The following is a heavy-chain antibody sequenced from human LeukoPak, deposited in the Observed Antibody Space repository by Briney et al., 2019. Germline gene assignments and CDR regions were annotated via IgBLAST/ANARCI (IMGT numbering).Heavy chain of an antibody. CDR1: GFTFSSYS. CDR2: ISSSSSYI. Sequence: GGSLRLSCAASGFTFSSYSMNWVRQAPGKGLEWVSSISSSSSYIYYADSVKGRFTISRDNAKNSLYLQMNSLRAEDTAVYYCARDGTMVRGVITRFDYWGQGTLVTASS. CDR3: ARDGTMVRGVITRFDY. D-gene: IGHD3-10*01. V-gene: IGHV3-21*01. J-gene: IGHJ4*02.